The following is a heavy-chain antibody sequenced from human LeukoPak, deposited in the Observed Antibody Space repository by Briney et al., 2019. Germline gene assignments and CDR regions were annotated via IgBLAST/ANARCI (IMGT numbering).Heavy chain of an antibody. D-gene: IGHD2-15*01. CDR3: ARGYCSGGSCYYYYYMDV. Sequence: SVKVSCKASGGTFSSYAISWVRQAPGQGLEWMGGIIPIFGTANYAQKFQGRVTITADGSTSTAYMELSSLRSEDTAVYYCARGYCSGGSCYYYYYMDVWGKGTTVTVSS. V-gene: IGHV1-69*13. J-gene: IGHJ6*03. CDR1: GGTFSSYA. CDR2: IIPIFGTA.